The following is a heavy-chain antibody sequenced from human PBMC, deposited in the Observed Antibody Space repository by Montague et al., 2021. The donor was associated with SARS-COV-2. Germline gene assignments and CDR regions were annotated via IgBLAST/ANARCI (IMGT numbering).Heavy chain of an antibody. CDR2: TYYRSKWYN. CDR1: GASLSSDSLS. D-gene: IGHD2-2*03. Sequence: VSPGASLSSDSLSWHWIRQSPSRGLEWLASTYYRSKWYNDSAPSVSGRATVKPDTSRNQFSLHLDSVTPEDTALYFCARTMDSSFDVWGEGTMVIVSS. V-gene: IGHV6-1*01. J-gene: IGHJ3*01. CDR3: ARTMDSSFDV.